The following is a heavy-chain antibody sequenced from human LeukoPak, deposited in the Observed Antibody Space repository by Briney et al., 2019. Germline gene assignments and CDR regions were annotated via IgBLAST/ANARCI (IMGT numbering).Heavy chain of an antibody. V-gene: IGHV3-11*06. CDR1: GFTFSDFY. CDR2: ISGSIIYT. Sequence: PGGSLRLSCAASGFTFSDFYMSWIRQAPGKGLEWVSYISGSIIYTKNADSVKGRFTISRDNAKNSLYLQMNSLRAEDTAVYYCARAGITMVRGVIRSYYYYGMDVWGQGTTVTVSS. J-gene: IGHJ6*02. CDR3: ARAGITMVRGVIRSYYYYGMDV. D-gene: IGHD3-10*01.